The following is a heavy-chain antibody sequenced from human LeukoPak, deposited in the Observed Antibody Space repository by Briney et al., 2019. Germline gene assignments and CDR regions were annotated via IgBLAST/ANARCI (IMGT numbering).Heavy chain of an antibody. CDR3: TRERSTVPFDY. Sequence: SETLSLTCTVSGGSISPHYWTWIRQTPGKGLEWIGYVYYNGLTSYNASLRSRLILSVDTARNQVSLKLTSVTAADTAVCYCTRERSTVPFDYWGQGTLVTVSS. J-gene: IGHJ4*02. V-gene: IGHV4-59*11. D-gene: IGHD4-17*01. CDR2: VYYNGLT. CDR1: GGSISPHY.